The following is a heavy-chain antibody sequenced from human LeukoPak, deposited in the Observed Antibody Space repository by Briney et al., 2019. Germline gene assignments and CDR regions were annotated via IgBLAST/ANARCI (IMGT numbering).Heavy chain of an antibody. J-gene: IGHJ4*02. D-gene: IGHD6-19*01. CDR2: ISSSGSTI. V-gene: IGHV3-48*03. CDR3: ARYTSGWFEDY. Sequence: PGGSLRLSCAASGFTLSSYEMNWVRQAPGKGLEWVSYISSSGSTIYYADSVKGRFTISRDNAKNSLYLQMNSLRAEDTAVYYCARYTSGWFEDYWGQGTLVTVSS. CDR1: GFTLSSYE.